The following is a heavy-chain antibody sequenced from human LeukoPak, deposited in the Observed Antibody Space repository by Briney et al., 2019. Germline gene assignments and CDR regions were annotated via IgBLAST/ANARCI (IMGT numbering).Heavy chain of an antibody. D-gene: IGHD1-26*01. CDR3: ARHLYSESYYF. V-gene: IGHV4-59*08. Sequence: PSETLSLTCTVSGGSIRSYYWSWIRQPPGKGLEWVGYIFYSGTTDSNPSLKSRVTISVDTSKNQFSLKLSSVTAADTAVYYCARHLYSESYYFWGQGTLVTVSS. CDR1: GGSIRSYY. CDR2: IFYSGTT. J-gene: IGHJ4*02.